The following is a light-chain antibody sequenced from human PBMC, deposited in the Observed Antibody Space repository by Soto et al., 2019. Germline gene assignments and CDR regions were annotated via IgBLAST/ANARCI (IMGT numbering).Light chain of an antibody. V-gene: IGKV2-28*01. Sequence: DIVMTQSPLTLPVPPGEPASISCRSSQSLLHSNGYNYLDWYLQKPGQSPRLLIYLGSNRASGVPDRFSGSGSGTDFTLKISRVEAEDVRVYYCMQALQTRWTFGQGTKVDIK. J-gene: IGKJ1*01. CDR1: QSLLHSNGYNY. CDR3: MQALQTRWT. CDR2: LGS.